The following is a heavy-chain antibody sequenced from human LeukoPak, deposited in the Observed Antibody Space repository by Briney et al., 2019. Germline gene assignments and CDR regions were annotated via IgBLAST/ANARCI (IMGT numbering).Heavy chain of an antibody. CDR3: ARSLYGSGSLYYFDY. CDR1: GGSFSGYY. J-gene: IGHJ4*02. V-gene: IGHV4-34*01. CDR2: INHSGST. Sequence: SETLSLTCAVYGGSFSGYYWSWIRQPPGKGLEWIGEINHSGSTNYNPSLKSRVTISVDTSKNQFSLKLSSVTAADTAVYYCARSLYGSGSLYYFDYWGQGTLVTVSS. D-gene: IGHD3-10*01.